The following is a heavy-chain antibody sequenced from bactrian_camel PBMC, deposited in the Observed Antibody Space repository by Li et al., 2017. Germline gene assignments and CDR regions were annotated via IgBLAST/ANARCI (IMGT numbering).Heavy chain of an antibody. Sequence: VQLVESGGGLVQAGGSLRLSCAASAYTYSYMAWFRQAPGKEREGVAAVDTRDGRTNYAASVKGRFTISQDNAKNTVYLQMNSLKPEDTAMYYCAARGPYCYTKLSVRDFTYWGQRTQVTVS. CDR1: AYTYSY. CDR2: VDTRDGRT. J-gene: IGHJ6*01. CDR3: AARGPYCYTKLSVRDFTY. V-gene: IGHV3S40*01. D-gene: IGHD2*01.